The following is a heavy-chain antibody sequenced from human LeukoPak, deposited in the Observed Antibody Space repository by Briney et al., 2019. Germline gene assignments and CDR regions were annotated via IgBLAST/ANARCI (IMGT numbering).Heavy chain of an antibody. J-gene: IGHJ5*02. CDR2: IYYSGST. CDR3: ARQLCSGGSCYGGVWFDP. Sequence: SETLSLTCTVSGGSISSYYWSWIRQPPGKGLEWIGYIYYSGSTNYNPSLKSRVTMSVDTSKNQFSLKLSSVTAADTAVYYCARQLCSGGSCYGGVWFDPWGQGTLVTVSS. D-gene: IGHD2-15*01. CDR1: GGSISSYY. V-gene: IGHV4-59*08.